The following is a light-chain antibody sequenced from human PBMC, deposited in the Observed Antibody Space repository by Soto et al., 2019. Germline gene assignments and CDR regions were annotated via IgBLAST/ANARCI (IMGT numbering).Light chain of an antibody. J-gene: IGLJ1*01. CDR2: EVN. V-gene: IGLV2-11*01. Sequence: QSALTQPRSVSGSPGQSVTISCTGTSGDGGDYDYVSWYQQRPGKAPKLMIYEVNKRPSGVPDRFSGSRSGNTASLTVSGLQTEDEADYYCSSYAGSDVFVFGTGTKLTVL. CDR3: SSYAGSDVFV. CDR1: SGDGGDYDY.